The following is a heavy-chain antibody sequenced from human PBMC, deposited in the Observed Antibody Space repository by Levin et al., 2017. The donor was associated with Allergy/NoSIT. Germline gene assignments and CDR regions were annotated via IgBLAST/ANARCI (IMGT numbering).Heavy chain of an antibody. CDR2: IYSGGST. Sequence: GGSLRLSCAASGFTVSSNYMSWVRQAPGKGLEWVSVIYSGGSTYYADSVKGRFTISRDNSKNTLYLQMNSLRAEDTAVYYCASIPKSIVVVPAASPSREGDAFDIWGQGTMVTVSS. J-gene: IGHJ3*02. D-gene: IGHD2-2*01. V-gene: IGHV3-53*01. CDR3: ASIPKSIVVVPAASPSREGDAFDI. CDR1: GFTVSSNY.